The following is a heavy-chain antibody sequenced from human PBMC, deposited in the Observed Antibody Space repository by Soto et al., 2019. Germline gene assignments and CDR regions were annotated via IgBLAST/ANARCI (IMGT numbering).Heavy chain of an antibody. CDR2: IYPGDSDT. CDR3: ARSPNDIWSDLTDSFYYYYGIDV. D-gene: IGHD3-3*01. V-gene: IGHV5-51*01. Sequence: KLSCTASGYTFTTYWIGCVRYIPGKVLYFIVIIYPGDSDTRYSPSFQGQVTISADKSISTAYLQWSSLKASDTAMYYCARSPNDIWSDLTDSFYYYYGIDVWGQGTTVTVSS. J-gene: IGHJ6*02. CDR1: GYTFTTYW.